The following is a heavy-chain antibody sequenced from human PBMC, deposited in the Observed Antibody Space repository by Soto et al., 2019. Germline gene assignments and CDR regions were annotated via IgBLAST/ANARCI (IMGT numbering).Heavy chain of an antibody. V-gene: IGHV3-48*03. CDR1: GFTFSSYE. CDR3: AREAGYYSDY. J-gene: IGHJ4*02. D-gene: IGHD3-9*01. CDR2: ISGSGSSI. Sequence: PGGSLRLSCAASGFTFSSYEMDWVRQAPGKGLEWVSYISGSGSSIYYADSVKGRFTISRDYAKNSLYLQMNSLRAEDTAAYYCAREAGYYSDYWGQGALVTVSS.